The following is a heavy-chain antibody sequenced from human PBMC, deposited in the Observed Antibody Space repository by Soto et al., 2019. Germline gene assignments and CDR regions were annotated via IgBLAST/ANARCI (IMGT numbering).Heavy chain of an antibody. CDR3: ARDGSDLHLGDHNWFDP. V-gene: IGHV1-18*01. D-gene: IGHD3-16*01. CDR1: GYTFTSYG. J-gene: IGHJ5*02. Sequence: QVQLVQSGAEVKKPGASVKVSCKASGYTFTSYGISWVRQAPGQGLEWMGWISAYNGNTNYAQKLQGRVTMTTETSTSTAYMELRSLRSDDTAVYCCARDGSDLHLGDHNWFDPWGQGTLVTVSS. CDR2: ISAYNGNT.